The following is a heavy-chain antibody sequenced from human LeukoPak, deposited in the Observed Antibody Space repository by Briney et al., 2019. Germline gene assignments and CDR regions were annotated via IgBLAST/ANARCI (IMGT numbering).Heavy chain of an antibody. CDR1: GFTFSNYW. CDR3: ARDLCSGGSCVLDAFDI. J-gene: IGHJ3*02. D-gene: IGHD2-15*01. V-gene: IGHV3-74*01. Sequence: GGSLRLSCAASGFTFSNYWIHWVRQAPGKGLVWVSRIKSDGSSTSYADSVKGRFTTSRDNAENTLYLQMNSLRAEDTAVYYCARDLCSGGSCVLDAFDIWGQGTMVTVSS. CDR2: IKSDGSST.